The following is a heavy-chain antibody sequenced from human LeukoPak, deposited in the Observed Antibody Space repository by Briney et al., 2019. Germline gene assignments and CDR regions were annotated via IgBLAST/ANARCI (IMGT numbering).Heavy chain of an antibody. CDR2: IYYSGST. CDR1: GGFISSYY. CDR3: ARYRSGGGDY. D-gene: IGHD2-15*01. J-gene: IGHJ4*02. Sequence: PSETLSLTCTVSGGFISSYYWSWIRQPPGKGLEWIGYIYYSGSTNYNPSLKSRVTISVDTSKNQFSLKLSSVTAADTAVYYCARYRSGGGDYWGQGTLVTVSS. V-gene: IGHV4-59*01.